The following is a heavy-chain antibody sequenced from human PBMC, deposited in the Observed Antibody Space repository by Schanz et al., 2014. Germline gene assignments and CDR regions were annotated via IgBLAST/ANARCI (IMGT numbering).Heavy chain of an antibody. Sequence: EVQLLESGGGLVQPGGSLRLSCAASGFTFSSYAMSWVRQAPGKGLEWVSATSGSGGSTYYADSVKGRFTISRDNSKNTLYLQRNSLRAEDTAVYYCAKGRFGELSAFDIWGQGTMVTVSS. D-gene: IGHD3-10*01. CDR2: TSGSGGST. CDR3: AKGRFGELSAFDI. CDR1: GFTFSSYA. J-gene: IGHJ3*02. V-gene: IGHV3-23*01.